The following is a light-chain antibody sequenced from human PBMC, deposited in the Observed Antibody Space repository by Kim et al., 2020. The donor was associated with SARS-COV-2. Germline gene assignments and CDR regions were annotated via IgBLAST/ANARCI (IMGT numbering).Light chain of an antibody. CDR2: NVS. J-gene: IGLJ1*01. CDR3: SSYTSSSTYV. V-gene: IGLV2-14*01. CDR1: SSDVGGYNY. Sequence: QSALTQPASVSGSPGQSITISCTGTSSDVGGYNYVSWYQQHPGKAPKLMIYNVSKRPAGVSNRFFGSKSGNTASLTISGLQADDEADYYCSSYTSSSTYVFGTGTKVAVL.